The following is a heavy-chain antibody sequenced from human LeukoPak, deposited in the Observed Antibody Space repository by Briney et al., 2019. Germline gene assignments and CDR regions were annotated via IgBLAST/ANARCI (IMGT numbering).Heavy chain of an antibody. Sequence: GVSLRLSCAASGFTFSSYWMSWVRQAPGKGLEWVANIKRDGSEKYYVDSVKGRFTISRDNAKNSLYLQMNSLRAEDTAVYYCARDLPRYYYDSSGLDYWGQGTLVTVSS. CDR1: GFTFSSYW. CDR2: IKRDGSEK. J-gene: IGHJ4*02. V-gene: IGHV3-7*01. CDR3: ARDLPRYYYDSSGLDY. D-gene: IGHD3-22*01.